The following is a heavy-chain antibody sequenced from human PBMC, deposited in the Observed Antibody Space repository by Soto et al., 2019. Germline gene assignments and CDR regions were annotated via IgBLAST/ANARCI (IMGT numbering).Heavy chain of an antibody. V-gene: IGHV1-46*01. Sequence: ASVKVSCMASGYTFTSYYMHWVRQAPGQGLEWMGIINPSGGSTSYAQKFQGRVTMTRDTSTSTVYMELSSLRSEDTAVYYCARDPPRPRGVVVMGDAFDIWGQGTMVTVSS. D-gene: IGHD3-22*01. J-gene: IGHJ3*02. CDR1: GYTFTSYY. CDR2: INPSGGST. CDR3: ARDPPRPRGVVVMGDAFDI.